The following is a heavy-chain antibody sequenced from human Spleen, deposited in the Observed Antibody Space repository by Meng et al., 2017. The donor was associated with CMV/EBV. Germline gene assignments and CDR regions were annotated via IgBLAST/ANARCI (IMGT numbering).Heavy chain of an antibody. J-gene: IGHJ6*02. V-gene: IGHV1-2*02. CDR3: ARGSPTTVTTYGMDV. D-gene: IGHD4-17*01. Sequence: ASVKVSCKASGYTFTGYYMHWVRQAPGQGLEWMGWINPNSGGTNYAQKFQGRVTMTRDTSSSTAYMEVSRLTSDDTAVYYCARGSPTTVTTYGMDVWGQGTTVTVSS. CDR1: GYTFTGYY. CDR2: INPNSGGT.